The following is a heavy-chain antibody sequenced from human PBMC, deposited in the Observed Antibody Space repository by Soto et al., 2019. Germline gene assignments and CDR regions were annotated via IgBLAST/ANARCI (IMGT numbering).Heavy chain of an antibody. CDR2: IWYDGSNK. CDR1: GFTFSSYG. J-gene: IGHJ6*02. Sequence: GSLRLSCAASGFTFSSYGMHWVRQAPGKGLEWVAVIWYDGSNKYYADSVKGRFTISRDNSKNTLYLQMNSLRAEDTAVYYCARDQYYYGSGSYYYYYGMDVWGQGTTVTVSS. D-gene: IGHD3-10*01. V-gene: IGHV3-33*08. CDR3: ARDQYYYGSGSYYYYYGMDV.